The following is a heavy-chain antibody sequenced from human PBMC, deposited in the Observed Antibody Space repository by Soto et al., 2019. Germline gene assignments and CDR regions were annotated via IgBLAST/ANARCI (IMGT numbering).Heavy chain of an antibody. V-gene: IGHV3-7*01. CDR3: WGKGGVKDSFYI. D-gene: IGHD7-27*01. CDR2: IKQDGSEK. Sequence: EVQLVESGGGLVQPGGSLRLSCAASGFTFSNYWMSWVRQAPGKGLEWVANIKQDGSEKNYVDSVKGRFTISRDNAKNFLYLQMERLGAEGTGGYHCWGKGGVKDSFYIWGQGTMVTVPS. J-gene: IGHJ3*02. CDR1: GFTFSNYW.